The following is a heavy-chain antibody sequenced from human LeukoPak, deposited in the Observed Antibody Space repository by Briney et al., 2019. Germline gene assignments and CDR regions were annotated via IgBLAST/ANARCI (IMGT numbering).Heavy chain of an antibody. V-gene: IGHV4-31*03. CDR3: ARAPRGYSSSWDFDY. J-gene: IGHJ4*02. D-gene: IGHD6-13*01. Sequence: SQTLSLTCTVSGGSISSGGYYWSWIRQHPGKGLEWIGYIYYSGSTYYNPSLKSRVTISVDTSKNQFSLKPSSVTAADTAVYYCARAPRGYSSSWDFDYWGQGTLVTVSS. CDR1: GGSISSGGYY. CDR2: IYYSGST.